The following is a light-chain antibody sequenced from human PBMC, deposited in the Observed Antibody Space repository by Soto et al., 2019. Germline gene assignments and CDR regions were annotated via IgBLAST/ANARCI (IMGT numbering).Light chain of an antibody. CDR3: QSYDSSMSGSV. V-gene: IGLV1-40*01. J-gene: IGLJ3*02. CDR2: GNS. Sequence: QSVLTQPPSVSGAPVQRVTISCTGSSSNIGAGYDVHWYQQLPGTAPKLLIYGNSNRPSGVPDRFSGSKSGTSASLAITGLQAEDEADYYCQSYDSSMSGSVFGGGPKLTVL. CDR1: SSNIGAGYD.